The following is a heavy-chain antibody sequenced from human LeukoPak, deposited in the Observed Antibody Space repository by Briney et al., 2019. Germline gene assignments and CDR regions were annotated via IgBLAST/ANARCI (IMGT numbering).Heavy chain of an antibody. J-gene: IGHJ4*02. D-gene: IGHD3-22*01. V-gene: IGHV4-59*01. CDR2: VSNIETT. CDR3: AGPPHYYDTSGYSV. CDR1: GDSISSYY. Sequence: PSETLSLTCTVSGDSISSYYWSWLRQPPGKRLEWIGYVSNIETTNYNPSLKSRVTISVDTSKNQFSLRLNSVTAADTAVYYCAGPPHYYDTSGYSVWGQGTLVTVSS.